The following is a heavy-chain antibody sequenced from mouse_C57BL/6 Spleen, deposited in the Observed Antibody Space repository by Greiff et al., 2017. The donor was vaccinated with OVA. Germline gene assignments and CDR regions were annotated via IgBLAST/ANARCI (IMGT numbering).Heavy chain of an antibody. CDR3: ARRRGDYDDYAMDY. CDR2: INPNNGGT. V-gene: IGHV1-26*01. J-gene: IGHJ4*01. Sequence: VQLQQSGPELVKPGASVKISCKASGYTFTDYYMNWVKQSHGKSLEWIGDINPNNGGTSYNQKFKGKATLTVDKSSSTAYMELRSLTSEDSAVYYCARRRGDYDDYAMDYWGQGTSVTVSS. D-gene: IGHD2-4*01. CDR1: GYTFTDYY.